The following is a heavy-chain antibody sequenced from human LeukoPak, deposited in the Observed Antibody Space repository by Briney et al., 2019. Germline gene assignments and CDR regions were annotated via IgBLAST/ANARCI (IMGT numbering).Heavy chain of an antibody. CDR3: SRIKYGGNSGYHFDY. D-gene: IGHD4-23*01. CDR1: GFNFNYFA. V-gene: IGHV3-23*01. Sequence: GGSLRLSCSASGFNFNYFAMSWVCQAPGKRLEWVSTIGDSGSGGSYADSVRGRFTISRDNSKNMVYLQMHSLRVDDSAVYYCSRIKYGGNSGYHFDYWGQGTLVTVSS. CDR2: IGDSGSGG. J-gene: IGHJ4*02.